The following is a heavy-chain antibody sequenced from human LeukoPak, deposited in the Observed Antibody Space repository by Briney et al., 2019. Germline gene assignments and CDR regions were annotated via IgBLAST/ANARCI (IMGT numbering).Heavy chain of an antibody. CDR3: AKYGGDSGMAFDI. J-gene: IGHJ3*02. CDR1: GFTFSGSW. Sequence: GGSLRLSCAASGFTFSGSWMSWVRQAPGKGLEWVANINVDGSARRYTNSVKGRFTISRDNAENSLYLQMISLRAEDTAVYFCAKYGGDSGMAFDIWGQGTMVTVSS. CDR2: INVDGSAR. V-gene: IGHV3-7*01. D-gene: IGHD4-23*01.